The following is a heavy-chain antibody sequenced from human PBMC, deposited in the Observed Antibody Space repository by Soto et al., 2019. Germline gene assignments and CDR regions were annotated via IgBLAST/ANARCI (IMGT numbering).Heavy chain of an antibody. J-gene: IGHJ6*02. V-gene: IGHV4-61*01. CDR1: GGSFKSGSYS. D-gene: IGHD3-3*01. CDR2: VYHTGRT. CDR3: ARDFAYYYGIDV. Sequence: PSETLSLTCTVSGGSFKSGSYSWSWIRQPPGKGLEWIGYVYHTGRTSYNPSLKSRVSISMDTSKNQFSLNLDSVTAADTAVYFCARDFAYYYGIDVWGQGTTVTVSS.